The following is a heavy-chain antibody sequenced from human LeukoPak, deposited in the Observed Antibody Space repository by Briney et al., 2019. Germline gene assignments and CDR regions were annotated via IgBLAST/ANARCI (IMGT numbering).Heavy chain of an antibody. CDR2: IYYSGST. V-gene: IGHV4-59*01. CDR3: ARGDSSGYSYFDY. D-gene: IGHD3-22*01. Sequence: PSETLSLTCTILSGSISSYYWSWIRQPPGKGLEWIGYIYYSGSTNYNPSLKSRVTISVDTSKNQFSLKLSSVTAADTAVYYCARGDSSGYSYFDYWGQGTLVTVSS. J-gene: IGHJ4*02. CDR1: SGSISSYY.